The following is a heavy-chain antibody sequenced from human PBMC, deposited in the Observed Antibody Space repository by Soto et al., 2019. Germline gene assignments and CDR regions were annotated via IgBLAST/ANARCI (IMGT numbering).Heavy chain of an antibody. CDR3: ARGYSGGRPKGQGERENWFDP. V-gene: IGHV1-3*01. D-gene: IGHD2-15*01. J-gene: IGHJ5*02. Sequence: QVQLVQSGAEVKKPGASVKVSCKASGYTFTSYAMHWVRQAPGQRLEWMGWINAGNGNTKYSQKFQGRVTITRDTSARTAYMELSSLRSEDTAVYYCARGYSGGRPKGQGERENWFDPWGQGTLVTVSS. CDR2: INAGNGNT. CDR1: GYTFTSYA.